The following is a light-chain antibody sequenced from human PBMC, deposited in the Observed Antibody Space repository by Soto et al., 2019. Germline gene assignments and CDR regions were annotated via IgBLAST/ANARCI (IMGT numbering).Light chain of an antibody. CDR2: AAS. V-gene: IGKV1-5*01. CDR3: QQYKRYLSK. CDR1: QTISSW. J-gene: IGKJ1*01. Sequence: DIQMTQSPSTLSASVGDRVTITFRASQTISSWLAWYQQKPGKAPKLLIYAASTLESGVSSRFSGRGSGKEFTLTINSMQPEDFTTYYGQQYKRYLSKLGQGTKG.